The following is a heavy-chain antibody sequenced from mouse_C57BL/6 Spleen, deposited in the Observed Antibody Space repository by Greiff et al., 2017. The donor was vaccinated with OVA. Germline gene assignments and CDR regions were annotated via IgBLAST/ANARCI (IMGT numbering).Heavy chain of an antibody. V-gene: IGHV1-59*01. J-gene: IGHJ2*01. CDR2: IDPSASYT. CDR1: GYTFTSYW. D-gene: IGHD1-1*02. Sequence: QVQLQQSGAELVRPGTSVKLSCKASGYTFTSYWMHWVKQRPGQGLEWIGVIDPSASYTNYNQKFKGKATLTVDTSSSTAYMQLSSLTSEDSAVYYCARYGSSPHYFDYWGQGTTLTVSS. CDR3: ARYGSSPHYFDY.